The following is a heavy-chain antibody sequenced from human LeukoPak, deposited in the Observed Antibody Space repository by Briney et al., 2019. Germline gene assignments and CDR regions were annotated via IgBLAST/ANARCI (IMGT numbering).Heavy chain of an antibody. D-gene: IGHD4-11*01. CDR3: AKTSMTKDAFDI. CDR1: GDSISSSGYF. J-gene: IGHJ3*02. V-gene: IGHV4-39*07. Sequence: SETLSLTCTVSGDSISSSGYFWGWIRQPPGKGLEWIGSIYYSGSTYYKPSLKSRVTISVDTSKNQFSLKLSSVIAADTAVYYCAKTSMTKDAFDIWGQGTMVTVSS. CDR2: IYYSGST.